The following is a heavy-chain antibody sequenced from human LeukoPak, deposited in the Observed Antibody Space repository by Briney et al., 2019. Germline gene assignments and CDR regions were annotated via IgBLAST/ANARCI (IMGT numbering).Heavy chain of an antibody. Sequence: QAGRSLRLSWAASGFTFSSYAMHWVRQAPGKGLEWVAVISYDGSNKCYADSVKGRFTISRDNSKNTLYLQMNSLRAEDTAVYYCASPPKADSSSWSDYWGLGTLVTVSS. D-gene: IGHD6-13*01. J-gene: IGHJ4*02. CDR3: ASPPKADSSSWSDY. CDR1: GFTFSSYA. CDR2: ISYDGSNK. V-gene: IGHV3-30*04.